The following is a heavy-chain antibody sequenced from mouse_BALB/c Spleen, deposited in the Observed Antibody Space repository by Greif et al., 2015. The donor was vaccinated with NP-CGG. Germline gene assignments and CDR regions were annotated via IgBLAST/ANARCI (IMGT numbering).Heavy chain of an antibody. CDR2: ISSGGSYT. CDR1: GFTFSSYA. D-gene: IGHD3-2*02. CDR3: ARDLSGHYYAMDY. Sequence: EVKLVESGGGLVKPGGSLKLSCAASGFTFSSYAMSWVRQSPEKRLEWVAEISSGGSYTYYPDTVTGRFTISRDNAKNTLYLEMSSLRSEDTAMYYCARDLSGHYYAMDYWGRGTSVTVSS. J-gene: IGHJ4*01. V-gene: IGHV5-9-4*01.